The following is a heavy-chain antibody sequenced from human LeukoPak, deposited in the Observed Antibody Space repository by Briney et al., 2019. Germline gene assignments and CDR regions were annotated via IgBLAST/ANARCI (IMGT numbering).Heavy chain of an antibody. CDR3: ASYGAAAGTFDY. Sequence: SETLSLTCTVSGGSISSYYWSWIRQPPGEGLEWIAYIYYSGSTHYNPSLESRVTISVDTFKNQFSLRVSSVTTADTAVYYCASYGAAAGTFDYWGQGTLVTASS. CDR2: IYYSGST. V-gene: IGHV4-59*01. CDR1: GGSISSYY. J-gene: IGHJ4*02. D-gene: IGHD6-13*01.